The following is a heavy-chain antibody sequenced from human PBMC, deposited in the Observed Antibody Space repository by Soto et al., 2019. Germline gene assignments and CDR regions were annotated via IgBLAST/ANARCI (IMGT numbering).Heavy chain of an antibody. V-gene: IGHV3-33*01. D-gene: IGHD5-18*01. J-gene: IGHJ4*02. CDR2: IWYDGSNK. Sequence: GGSLRLSCAASGFTFSSYGMHWVRQAPGKGLEWVAVIWYDGSNKYYADSVKGRFTISRDNSKNTLYLQMNSLRAEDTAVYYCARADAIQLWPVNYWGQGTLVTVSS. CDR3: ARADAIQLWPVNY. CDR1: GFTFSSYG.